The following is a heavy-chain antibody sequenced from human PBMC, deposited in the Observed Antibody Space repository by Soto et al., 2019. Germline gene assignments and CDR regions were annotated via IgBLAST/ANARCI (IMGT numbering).Heavy chain of an antibody. Sequence: SETLSLTCTVSGGSISSGGYHWSWIRQHPGKGLEWIGNIYYSGSTYYNPSLKSRVTISVDTSKKQFSLKLSSVTAADTAVYYGSRDRAYQSWFDSCGPGMLVTVSS. CDR2: IYYSGST. CDR1: GGSISSGGYH. CDR3: SRDRAYQSWFDS. J-gene: IGHJ5*01. V-gene: IGHV4-31*03.